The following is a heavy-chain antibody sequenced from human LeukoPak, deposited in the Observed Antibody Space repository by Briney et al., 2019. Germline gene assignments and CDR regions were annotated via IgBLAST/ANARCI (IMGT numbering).Heavy chain of an antibody. V-gene: IGHV3-7*01. Sequence: GGSLRLSCAASGFTLSDFWMSWVRQAPGKGLEWVANIDQDGSDKNYVGSVKGRFTISRDDAKNSLSLQMNSLRAEDTAVYYCARDFASGRKGKDYWGQGTLVTVSS. CDR3: ARDFASGRKGKDY. J-gene: IGHJ4*02. CDR2: IDQDGSDK. D-gene: IGHD1-26*01. CDR1: GFTLSDFW.